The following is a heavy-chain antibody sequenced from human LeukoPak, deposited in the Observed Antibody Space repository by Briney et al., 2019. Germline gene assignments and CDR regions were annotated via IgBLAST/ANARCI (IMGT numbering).Heavy chain of an antibody. CDR1: GFTFSSYA. J-gene: IGHJ6*02. V-gene: IGHV3-30-3*01. CDR3: ARDGGSGSYYPYYGMDV. CDR2: ISYDGSNK. D-gene: IGHD3-10*01. Sequence: GRSLRLSCAGSGFTFSSYAMHWVRQAPGKGLEGVAVISYDGSNKYYADSVKGRFTISRDNAKNSLCLQMNSLRAEDTAVYYCARDGGSGSYYPYYGMDVWGQGTTVTVSS.